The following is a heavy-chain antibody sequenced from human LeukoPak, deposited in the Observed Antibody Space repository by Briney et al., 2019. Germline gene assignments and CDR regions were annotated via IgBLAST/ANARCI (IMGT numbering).Heavy chain of an antibody. CDR3: ASRGSVVPAASGAFDI. D-gene: IGHD2-2*01. V-gene: IGHV1-69*05. Sequence: GASVKVSCKASGGTFSSYAISWVRQAPGQGLEWMGGIIPIFGTANYAQKFQGRVTITTDESTSTAYMELSSLRSEDTALYYCASRGSVVPAASGAFDIWGQGTMVTVSS. J-gene: IGHJ3*02. CDR1: GGTFSSYA. CDR2: IIPIFGTA.